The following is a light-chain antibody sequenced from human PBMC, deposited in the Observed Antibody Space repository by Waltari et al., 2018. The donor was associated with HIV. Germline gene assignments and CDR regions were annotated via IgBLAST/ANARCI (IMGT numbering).Light chain of an antibody. Sequence: SYELTQPPSVSVSPGQTARIPCSGDALAKQYAHWYQQKSGQAPVAVIYKDRERPSGFPGRFSGSSSGTTVTLTISGVQAEDEADYYCQSADSSGSNFVFGTGTKVTVL. CDR2: KDR. CDR3: QSADSSGSNFV. CDR1: ALAKQY. V-gene: IGLV3-25*03. J-gene: IGLJ1*01.